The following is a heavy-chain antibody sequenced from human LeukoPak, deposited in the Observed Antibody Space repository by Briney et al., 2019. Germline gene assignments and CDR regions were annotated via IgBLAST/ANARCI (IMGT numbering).Heavy chain of an antibody. V-gene: IGHV1-69*04. Sequence: ASVKVSCMPSGGTFSSYAISWVRQAPGQGLEWMGRIIPILGIANYAQKFQSRVTITADKSTSTAYMELSSLRSEDTAVYYCAREEAGDYFDYWGQGTLVSVP. J-gene: IGHJ4*02. CDR2: IIPILGIA. CDR3: AREEAGDYFDY. CDR1: GGTFSSYA.